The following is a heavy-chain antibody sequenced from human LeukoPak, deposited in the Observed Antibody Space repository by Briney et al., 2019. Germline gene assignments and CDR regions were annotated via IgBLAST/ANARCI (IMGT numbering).Heavy chain of an antibody. D-gene: IGHD3/OR15-3a*01. J-gene: IGHJ4*02. Sequence: SETLSLTCTVSGVSISSSNSYWGWIRQPPGKGLEWIGSIYYSGNTYYNASLKSQVSISIDTSQNQFSLRLTSVTAADTAVYYCARQTGSGLFILPGGQGTLVTVSS. CDR2: IYYSGNT. V-gene: IGHV4-39*01. CDR3: ARQTGSGLFILP. CDR1: GVSISSSNSY.